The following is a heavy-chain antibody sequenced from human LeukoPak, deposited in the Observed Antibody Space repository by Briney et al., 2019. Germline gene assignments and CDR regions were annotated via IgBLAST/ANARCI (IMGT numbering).Heavy chain of an antibody. J-gene: IGHJ2*01. CDR1: GYSISNGYY. V-gene: IGHV4-38-2*02. Sequence: SETLSLTCTVSGYSISNGYYWGWIRQPPGKGLEWIGSIYHSGSTFYNPSLKNRVTISVDTSKNQSSLKLTSVTAADTAVYYCASPRDVVVVVAATAGYFDLWGRGTLVTVSS. CDR2: IYHSGST. CDR3: ASPRDVVVVVAATAGYFDL. D-gene: IGHD2-15*01.